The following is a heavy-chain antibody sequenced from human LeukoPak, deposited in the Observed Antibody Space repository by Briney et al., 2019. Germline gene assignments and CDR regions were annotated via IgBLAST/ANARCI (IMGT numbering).Heavy chain of an antibody. CDR1: GYTFTGYY. Sequence: ASVKVSCKSSGYTFTGYYIHWVRQAPGQGLEWMGWINPNSGGTNNARKFQGRVTMTRDMSTSTVYMELSSPRSEDTAVYYCAREGTAYYYDSSGYYPAHWGQGTLVTVSS. V-gene: IGHV1-2*02. CDR2: INPNSGGT. CDR3: AREGTAYYYDSSGYYPAH. D-gene: IGHD3-22*01. J-gene: IGHJ4*02.